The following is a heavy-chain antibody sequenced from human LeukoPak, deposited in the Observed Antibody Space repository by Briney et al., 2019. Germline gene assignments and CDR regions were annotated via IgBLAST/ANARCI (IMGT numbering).Heavy chain of an antibody. CDR2: MNPNSGNT. J-gene: IGHJ4*02. D-gene: IGHD4-11*01. CDR3: ARDRVGTVTFFDY. CDR1: GYTFTSYG. V-gene: IGHV1-8*02. Sequence: GASVKVSCKASGYTFTSYGISWVRQAPGQGLEWMGWMNPNSGNTGYAQKFQGRVTMTRNTSISTAYMELSSLRSEDTAVYYCARDRVGTVTFFDYWGQGTLVTVSS.